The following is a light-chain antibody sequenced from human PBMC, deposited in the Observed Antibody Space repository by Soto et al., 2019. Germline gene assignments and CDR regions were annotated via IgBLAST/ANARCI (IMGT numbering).Light chain of an antibody. CDR3: YSYTSSSTWV. J-gene: IGLJ3*02. CDR1: SSDVGGYNY. CDR2: EVS. Sequence: QSALTQPASVSGSPGQSIAISCTGTSSDVGGYNYDSWYQQHPGKAPKLMIYEVSNRPSGVSNRFSGSKSDNTASLTISGLQAEDEADYYCYSYTSSSTWVFGGGTKLTVL. V-gene: IGLV2-14*01.